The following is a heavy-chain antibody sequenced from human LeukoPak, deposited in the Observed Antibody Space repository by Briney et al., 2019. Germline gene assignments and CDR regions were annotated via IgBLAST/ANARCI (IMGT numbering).Heavy chain of an antibody. D-gene: IGHD2-15*01. CDR1: GASISGYY. CDR3: ARDPPGWWV. V-gene: IGHV4-59*01. J-gene: IGHJ6*02. CDR2: IYYTGST. Sequence: PSETLSLTCNVSGASISGYYWSWIRQPPGKGLEWIGFIYYTGSTNYNPSLKSRVTISVDTSKNQFSLKLSSVTAADTAVYYCARDPPGWWVWGQGTTVTVSS.